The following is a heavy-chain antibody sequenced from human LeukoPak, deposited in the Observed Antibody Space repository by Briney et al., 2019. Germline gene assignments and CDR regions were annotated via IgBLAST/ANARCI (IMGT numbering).Heavy chain of an antibody. CDR2: INAGNGNT. CDR3: ARGAAEGLDY. Sequence: ASVKVSCKASGYTFTSYSVHWVRQAPGQRLEWMGWINAGNGNTKYSQKFQGRVTITRDTSANTAYMELSSLTSEDTAVYHCARGAAEGLDYWGQGILVTVSS. CDR1: GYTFTSYS. V-gene: IGHV1-3*01. D-gene: IGHD6-13*01. J-gene: IGHJ4*02.